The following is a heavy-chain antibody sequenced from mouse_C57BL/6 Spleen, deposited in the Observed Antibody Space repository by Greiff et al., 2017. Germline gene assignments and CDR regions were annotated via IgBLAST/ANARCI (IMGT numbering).Heavy chain of an antibody. CDR2: IDPSDSYT. D-gene: IGHD1-1*01. CDR1: GYTFTSYW. V-gene: IGHV1-59*01. CDR3: ASLRVDY. Sequence: QVQLQQPGAELVRPGTSVKLSCKASGYTFTSYWMHWVKQRPGQGLEWIGVIDPSDSYTNYNQKFKGKATLTVDTSSSTAYMQLSSLTSEDSAVYYCASLRVDYWGQGTTLTVSS. J-gene: IGHJ2*01.